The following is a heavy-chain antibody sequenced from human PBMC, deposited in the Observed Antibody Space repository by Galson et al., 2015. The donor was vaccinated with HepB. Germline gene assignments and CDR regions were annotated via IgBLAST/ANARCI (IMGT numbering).Heavy chain of an antibody. Sequence: SLRLSCAASGFTFSSYAMHWVRQAPGKGLEWVAVISYDGSNKYYADSVKGRFTISRDNSKNTLYLQMNSLRAEDTAVYYCARGDFGVPAAIDYYYYGMDVWGQGTTVTVSS. V-gene: IGHV3-30-3*01. CDR1: GFTFSSYA. CDR2: ISYDGSNK. J-gene: IGHJ6*02. D-gene: IGHD2-2*02. CDR3: ARGDFGVPAAIDYYYYGMDV.